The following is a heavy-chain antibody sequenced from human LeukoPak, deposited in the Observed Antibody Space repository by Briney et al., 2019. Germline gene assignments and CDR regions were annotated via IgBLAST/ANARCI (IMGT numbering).Heavy chain of an antibody. V-gene: IGHV3-23*01. CDR2: ISGSGGST. CDR1: GFTFSSYA. J-gene: IGHJ4*02. D-gene: IGHD6-19*01. CDR3: ATLSSGFEFDY. Sequence: GGSLRLSCAAYGFTFSSYAMSWVRQAPGKGLEWVSAISGSGGSTYYADSVKGRFTISRDNSKNTLYLQMNSLRAEDTAVYYCATLSSGFEFDYWGQGTLVTVSS.